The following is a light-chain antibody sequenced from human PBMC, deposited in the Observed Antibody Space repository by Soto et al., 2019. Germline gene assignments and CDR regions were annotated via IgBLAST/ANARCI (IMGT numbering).Light chain of an antibody. CDR2: DNS. J-gene: IGLJ1*01. CDR1: NIDSRT. Sequence: SYELTQPPSVSVAPGQTATISCGENNIDSRTVHWYQQKPGQAPLLVVYDNSFRPSGIPNRFSGSNSGNTATLTISRVEAGDDADYYCQVWDNVDDHIYVFGTGTKVTV. CDR3: QVWDNVDDHIYV. V-gene: IGLV3-21*02.